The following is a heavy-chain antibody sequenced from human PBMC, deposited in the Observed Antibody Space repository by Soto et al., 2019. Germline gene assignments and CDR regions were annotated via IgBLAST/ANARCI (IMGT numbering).Heavy chain of an antibody. CDR1: GYAFTRDG. D-gene: IGHD1-26*01. V-gene: IGHV1-18*04. CDR3: AKDRRGLRSAYFGSQYFDS. J-gene: IGHJ4*02. Sequence: ASVKVSCKTSGYAFTRDGISWLRQAPVQVLEWMVCISPYGNDTNYSKRFQGRVTMTTDTDTKTVYMDLRSLTSADTAVYYCAKDRRGLRSAYFGSQYFDSWGKGELVTSPQ. CDR2: ISPYGNDT.